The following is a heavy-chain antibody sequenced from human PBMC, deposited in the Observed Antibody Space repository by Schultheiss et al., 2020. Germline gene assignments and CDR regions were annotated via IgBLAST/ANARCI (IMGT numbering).Heavy chain of an antibody. CDR3: ARGRITSGYYYIGYYYGMDV. J-gene: IGHJ6*02. V-gene: IGHV4-34*01. Sequence: GSLRLSFAVYGGSFSGYYWSWIRQPPGKGLEWIGEINHSGSTNYNPSLKSRVTISVDTSKNQFSLKLSSVTAADTAVYYCARGRITSGYYYIGYYYGMDVWGQGTTVTVSS. CDR2: INHSGST. CDR1: GGSFSGYY. D-gene: IGHD3-22*01.